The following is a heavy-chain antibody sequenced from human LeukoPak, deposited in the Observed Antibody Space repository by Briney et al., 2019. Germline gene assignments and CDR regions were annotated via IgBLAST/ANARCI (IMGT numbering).Heavy chain of an antibody. CDR1: GYTFTTYY. D-gene: IGHD3-22*01. J-gene: IGHJ3*02. CDR2: INPSGGST. CDR3: ASPSSYYYDSSDPRAFDI. V-gene: IGHV1-46*03. Sequence: ASVKVPCKASGYTFTTYYMHWVRQAPGQGLEWMGIINPSGGSTTYAQKFQGRVTMTRDTSTSTVYMELSSLSSEDTAVYYCASPSSYYYDSSDPRAFDIWGQGAMVTVSS.